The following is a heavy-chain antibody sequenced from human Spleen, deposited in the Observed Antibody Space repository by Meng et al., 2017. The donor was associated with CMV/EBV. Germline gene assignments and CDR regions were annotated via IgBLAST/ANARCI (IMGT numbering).Heavy chain of an antibody. V-gene: IGHV4-34*01. CDR2: IDHSGIT. Sequence: GSLRLSCAVYGGSFSGYYWTWIRQPPGKGLEWIGEIDHSGITNYNPSLKSRVTMSVDTSKNQFSLKLSSVTAADTAVYYCARGREYCTNGVCYPTWFDPWGQGTLVTVSS. CDR3: ARGREYCTNGVCYPTWFDP. J-gene: IGHJ5*02. D-gene: IGHD2-8*01. CDR1: GGSFSGYY.